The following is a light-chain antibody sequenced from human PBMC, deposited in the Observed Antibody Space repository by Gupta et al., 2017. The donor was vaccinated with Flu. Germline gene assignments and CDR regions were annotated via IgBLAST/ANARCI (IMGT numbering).Light chain of an antibody. Sequence: DRVTLACRASQSGSSNIAWYQQKPGKAPRLLFYDTSTRATGIPARFSGSGSGTEFTLTISSLQSEDFAVYYCQQYNNWPPITFGQGTRLEIK. CDR3: QQYNNWPPIT. CDR1: QSGSSN. CDR2: DTS. V-gene: IGKV3-15*01. J-gene: IGKJ5*01.